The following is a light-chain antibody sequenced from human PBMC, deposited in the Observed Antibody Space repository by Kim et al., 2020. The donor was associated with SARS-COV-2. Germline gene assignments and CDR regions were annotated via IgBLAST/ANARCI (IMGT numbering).Light chain of an antibody. J-gene: IGLJ1*01. Sequence: GGTVTLTCGLRCGSVSTNHFPSWYQQTPGQGPRTLVYSTSIRSSGVPNRFSGSILGSAAALTITGAQADDESEYYCVLYMGGGISVFGTGTKVTVL. V-gene: IGLV8-61*01. CDR2: STS. CDR3: VLYMGGGISV. CDR1: CGSVSTNHF.